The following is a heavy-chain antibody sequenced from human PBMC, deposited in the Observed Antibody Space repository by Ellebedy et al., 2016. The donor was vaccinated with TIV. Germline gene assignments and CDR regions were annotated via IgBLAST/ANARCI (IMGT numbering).Heavy chain of an antibody. D-gene: IGHD3-10*01. Sequence: ASVKVSCXASGYTFSNYVISWVRQAPGQGLEWMGWISGYNGNTDYSQRIQDRVAMTTDTSTGTAYMELRSLTSDDTAVYYCARESKKFGALRYFDLWGRGTVVTVSS. CDR3: ARESKKFGALRYFDL. CDR1: GYTFSNYV. V-gene: IGHV1-18*01. CDR2: ISGYNGNT. J-gene: IGHJ2*01.